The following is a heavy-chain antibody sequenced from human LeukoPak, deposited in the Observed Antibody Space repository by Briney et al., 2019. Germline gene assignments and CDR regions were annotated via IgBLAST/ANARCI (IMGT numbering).Heavy chain of an antibody. CDR2: INHSGST. V-gene: IGHV4-34*01. CDR3: ARRGGYNKIDY. CDR1: GGSFSGYY. J-gene: IGHJ4*02. D-gene: IGHD5-24*01. Sequence: SETLSLTCAVYGGSFSGYYWSWIRQPPGKGLEWIGEINHSGSTNYNPSLKSRVTISVDTSKNQFSLKLSSVTAADTAVYYCARRGGYNKIDYWGQGTLVTVSS.